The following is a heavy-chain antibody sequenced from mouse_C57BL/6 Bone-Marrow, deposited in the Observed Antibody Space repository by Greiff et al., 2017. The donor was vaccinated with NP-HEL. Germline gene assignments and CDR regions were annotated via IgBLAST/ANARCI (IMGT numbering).Heavy chain of an antibody. CDR3: ATYYDYDVGYWYFDV. Sequence: QVQLQQSGPGLVQPSQSLSITCTVSGFSLTSYGVHWVRQSPGTGLEWLGVIWRGGSTDYNAAFMSRLSITKDNSKSQVFFKMNSLQADDTAIYYCATYYDYDVGYWYFDVWGTGTTVTVSS. V-gene: IGHV2-5*01. CDR2: IWRGGST. D-gene: IGHD2-4*01. CDR1: GFSLTSYG. J-gene: IGHJ1*03.